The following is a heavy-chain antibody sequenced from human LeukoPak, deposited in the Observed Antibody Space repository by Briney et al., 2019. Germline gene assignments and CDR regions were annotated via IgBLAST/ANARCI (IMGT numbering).Heavy chain of an antibody. Sequence: SETLSLTCTVSGGSISRNNYYWGWIRQPPGKGLEWIGTVYYTGSTSYNPSLKGRVTISVDTSKNQFSLKLSSVTAADTAVYYCARGAPYSSSWYLDPWGQGTLVTVSS. CDR1: GGSISRNNYY. V-gene: IGHV4-39*01. CDR3: ARGAPYSSSWYLDP. D-gene: IGHD6-13*01. CDR2: VYYTGST. J-gene: IGHJ5*02.